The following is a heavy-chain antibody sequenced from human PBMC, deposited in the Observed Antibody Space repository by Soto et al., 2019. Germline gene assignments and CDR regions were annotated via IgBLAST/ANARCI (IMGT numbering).Heavy chain of an antibody. D-gene: IGHD4-4*01. V-gene: IGHV3-33*01. CDR1: GFTFSSYG. J-gene: IGHJ6*02. Sequence: GGSLRLSCAASGFTFSSYGMHWVRQAPGKGLEWVAVIWYDGSNKYYADSVKGRFTISRDNSKNTLYLQMNSLRAEDTAVYYCARFADYSNYNYYYGMYVWGQGTTVTVS. CDR3: ARFADYSNYNYYYGMYV. CDR2: IWYDGSNK.